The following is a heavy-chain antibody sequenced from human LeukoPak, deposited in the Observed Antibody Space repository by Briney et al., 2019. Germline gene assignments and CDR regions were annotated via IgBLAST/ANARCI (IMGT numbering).Heavy chain of an antibody. J-gene: IGHJ4*02. Sequence: PGGSLRLSCSASGFTFSSYAMHWVRQAPGKGLEYVSAISSTGISTYYAGSVKGRFTISRDNSKNTLYLQMSSLRAEDTAVYYCVNVPKRGLQYDYWGQGTLVTVSS. D-gene: IGHD5-24*01. V-gene: IGHV3-64D*06. CDR2: ISSTGIST. CDR3: VNVPKRGLQYDY. CDR1: GFTFSSYA.